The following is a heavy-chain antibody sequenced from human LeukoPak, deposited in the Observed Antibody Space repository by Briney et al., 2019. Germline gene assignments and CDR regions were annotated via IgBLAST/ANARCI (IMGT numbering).Heavy chain of an antibody. CDR3: ARDQPGAAAGTF. Sequence: GGSLRLSCAASGFTFSSYSMNWVRQAPGKGLECVSSISSSSSYIYYAVSVKRRFTISRDNAKNSLYLQMNSLRAEDTAVYYCARDQPGAAAGTFWGQGTLVTVSS. CDR1: GFTFSSYS. V-gene: IGHV3-21*01. CDR2: ISSSSSYI. J-gene: IGHJ4*02. D-gene: IGHD6-13*01.